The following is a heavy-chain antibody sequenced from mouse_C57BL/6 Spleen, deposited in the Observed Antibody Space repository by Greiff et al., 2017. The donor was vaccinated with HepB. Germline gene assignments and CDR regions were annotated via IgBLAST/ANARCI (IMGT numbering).Heavy chain of an antibody. V-gene: IGHV1-85*01. CDR3: ARGGGWLLRTAFDY. CDR1: GYTFTSYD. D-gene: IGHD2-3*01. CDR2: IYPRDGST. Sequence: VHLVESGPELVKPGASVKLSCKASGYTFTSYDINWVKQRPGQGLEWIGWIYPRDGSTKYNEKFKGKATLTVDTSSSTAYMELHSLTSEDSAVYFCARGGGWLLRTAFDYWGQGTTLTVSS. J-gene: IGHJ2*01.